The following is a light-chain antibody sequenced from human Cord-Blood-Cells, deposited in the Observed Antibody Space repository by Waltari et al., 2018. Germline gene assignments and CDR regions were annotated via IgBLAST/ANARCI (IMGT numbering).Light chain of an antibody. V-gene: IGLV1-40*01. CDR3: QSYDSSLSGSGV. CDR1: SSNIGAGYD. CDR2: RPR. J-gene: IGLJ2*01. Sequence: QSVLTQPHSGSRAPGQRVTISCTGSSSNIGAGYDVHWYQQLPGTAPNLLIQRPRNRPSGGLDRFSGSKSGTSASLAITGLQAEDEADYYCQSYDSSLSGSGVFGGGTKLTVL.